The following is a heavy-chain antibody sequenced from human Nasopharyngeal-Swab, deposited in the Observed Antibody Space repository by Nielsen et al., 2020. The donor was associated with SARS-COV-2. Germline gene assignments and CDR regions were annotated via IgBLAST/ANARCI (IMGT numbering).Heavy chain of an antibody. CDR1: GYSFMFYY. J-gene: IGHJ5*02. Sequence: ASVKVSCKASGYSFMFYYIHWVRQAPGQGFEWMGWINPNSGGTNYAQKSQGRVTMTTDSSITTAYMELSRLNSDDTAMYFCAKDHDFWSGLTWFDPWGQGTLVTVSS. CDR3: AKDHDFWSGLTWFDP. D-gene: IGHD3-3*01. CDR2: INPNSGGT. V-gene: IGHV1-2*02.